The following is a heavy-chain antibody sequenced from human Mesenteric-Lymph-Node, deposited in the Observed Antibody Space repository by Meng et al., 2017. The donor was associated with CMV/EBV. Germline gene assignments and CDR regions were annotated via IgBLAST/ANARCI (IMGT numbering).Heavy chain of an antibody. CDR1: GYTFTSYY. V-gene: IGHV1-2*02. D-gene: IGHD2-2*01. J-gene: IGHJ4*02. Sequence: ASVKVSCKASGYTFTSYYMHWVRQAPGQGLEWTGIINPNSGGTNYAQKFQGRVTMTRDTSISTAYMELSRLRSDDTAVYYCARDLTREYQLLTYWGQGTLVTVSS. CDR3: ARDLTREYQLLTY. CDR2: INPNSGGT.